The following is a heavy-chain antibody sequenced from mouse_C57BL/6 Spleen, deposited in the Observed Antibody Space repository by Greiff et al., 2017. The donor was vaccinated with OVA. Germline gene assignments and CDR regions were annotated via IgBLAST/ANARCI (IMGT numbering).Heavy chain of an antibody. CDR1: GFNIKNTY. J-gene: IGHJ1*03. CDR2: IDPANGNT. Sequence: EVQLVESVAELVRPGASVKLSCTASGFNIKNTYMHWVKQRPEQGLEWIGRIDPANGNTKYAPKFQGKATITADTSSNTAYLQLSSLTSEDTAIYYCAKGDYDAWYFDVWGTGTTVTVSS. V-gene: IGHV14-3*01. D-gene: IGHD2-4*01. CDR3: AKGDYDAWYFDV.